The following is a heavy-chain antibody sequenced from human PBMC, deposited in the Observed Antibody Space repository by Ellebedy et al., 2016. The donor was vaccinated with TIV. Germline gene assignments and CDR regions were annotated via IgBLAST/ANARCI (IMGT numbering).Heavy chain of an antibody. D-gene: IGHD3-10*01. J-gene: IGHJ4*02. V-gene: IGHV4-4*02. CDR2: IYHTGST. Sequence: SETLSLXXTVSGDSITSSHWWSWVRQPPGKGLEWIGEIYHTGSTNYNPSLKSRVTISVDTSKNQFSLKLSSVTAADTAVYYCARGEDTMVPDYWGQGTLVTVSS. CDR1: GDSITSSHW. CDR3: ARGEDTMVPDY.